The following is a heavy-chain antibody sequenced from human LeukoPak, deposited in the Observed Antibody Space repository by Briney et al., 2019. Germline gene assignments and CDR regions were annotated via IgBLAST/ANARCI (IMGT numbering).Heavy chain of an antibody. CDR3: ATWIRLKNLDY. CDR1: GFTFSSYG. V-gene: IGHV3-30*03. CDR2: ISYDGSNK. Sequence: GGSLRLSCAASGFTFSSYGMHWVRQAPGKGLEWVAVISYDGSNKYYADSVKGRFTISRDNSKNTLYLQMNSLRAEDTAMYYCATWIRLKNLDYWGQGTLVNVSS. D-gene: IGHD5-18*01. J-gene: IGHJ4*02.